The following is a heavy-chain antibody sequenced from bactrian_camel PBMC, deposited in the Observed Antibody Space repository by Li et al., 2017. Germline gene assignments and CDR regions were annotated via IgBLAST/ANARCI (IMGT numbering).Heavy chain of an antibody. CDR1: GYTYSRNC. D-gene: IGHD3*01. CDR3: AAEFCSTWTYTSLRSQSYRH. J-gene: IGHJ4*01. Sequence: HVQLVESGGGSVQAGGSLRLSCAASGYTYSRNCMGWFRQAPGKEREGVAAIYTRGVNTYYADSVKGRFTISKDNAKGTVYLQMDTLAPEDSGMYYCAAEFCSTWTYTSLRSQSYRHWGQGTQVTVS. CDR2: IYTRGVNT. V-gene: IGHV3S1*01.